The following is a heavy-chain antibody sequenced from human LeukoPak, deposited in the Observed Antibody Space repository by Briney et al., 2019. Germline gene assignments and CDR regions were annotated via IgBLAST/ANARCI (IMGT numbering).Heavy chain of an antibody. Sequence: GGTLRLSCAASGFTFSSYEMNWVRQAPGKGLEWVSSISGSGGNTYYADSVKGRFTISRDNSKNTLYLQMNSLRAEDTALYYCARVGSSSWYDPFDYWGQGTLVTVSS. D-gene: IGHD6-13*01. CDR2: ISGSGGNT. CDR3: ARVGSSSWYDPFDY. V-gene: IGHV3-23*01. CDR1: GFTFSSYE. J-gene: IGHJ4*02.